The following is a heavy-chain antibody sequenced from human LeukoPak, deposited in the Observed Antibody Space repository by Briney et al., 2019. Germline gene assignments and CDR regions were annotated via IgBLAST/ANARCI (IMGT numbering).Heavy chain of an antibody. CDR3: ARYYGSGRGYYGLDV. CDR2: IYYDGSDS. D-gene: IGHD3-10*01. J-gene: IGHJ6*02. CDR1: GFTFSTYG. V-gene: IGHV3-33*01. Sequence: GGSLRLSCAASGFTFSTYGMHWVRQAPGKGLEGVAVIYYDGSDSYYGDSVKGRFTISRDNSKNTLYLQMNSVRAEDTAVYYCARYYGSGRGYYGLDVWGQGTTVTVSS.